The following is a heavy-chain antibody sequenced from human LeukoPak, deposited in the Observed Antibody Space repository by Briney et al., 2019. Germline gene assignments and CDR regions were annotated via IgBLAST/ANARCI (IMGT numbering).Heavy chain of an antibody. CDR3: AKVPDYYGSGRYH. J-gene: IGHJ4*02. V-gene: IGHV3-48*03. CDR2: ISRSGSTK. D-gene: IGHD3-10*01. Sequence: GGSLRLSCAASGFTFSSYEMNWVRQAPGKGLEWVSYISRSGSTKYYADSVKGRFTISRDNAKSSLYLQMNSLRAEDTAVYYCAKVPDYYGSGRYHWGQGTLVTVSS. CDR1: GFTFSSYE.